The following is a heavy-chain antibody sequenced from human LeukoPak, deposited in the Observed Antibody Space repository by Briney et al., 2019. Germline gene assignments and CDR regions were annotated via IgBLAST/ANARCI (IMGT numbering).Heavy chain of an antibody. V-gene: IGHV3-30*02. J-gene: IGHJ3*02. CDR3: AKPLFYSNSPI. D-gene: IGHD4-11*01. CDR1: GFTFSSYG. CDR2: IRYDGSKK. Sequence: PGGSLRLSCAASGFTFSSYGMHWVRQAPGKGLEWVAFIRYDGSKKYYADSVKGRFTISRDNSKNTLYLQMNSLRAEDTAVYYCAKPLFYSNSPIWGQGTMVTVSS.